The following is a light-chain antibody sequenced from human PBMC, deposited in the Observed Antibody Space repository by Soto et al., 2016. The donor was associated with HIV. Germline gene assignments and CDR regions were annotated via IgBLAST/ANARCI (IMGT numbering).Light chain of an antibody. CDR2: GKN. J-gene: IGLJ2*01. CDR3: NSRDSSGNVV. Sequence: SSDLTQDPAVSVALGQTARITCQGDSLRSYYASWYQQKPGQAPVLVIYGKNNRPSGIPDRFSGSSSGNTASLTITGAQAEDEADYYCNSRDSSGNVVFGGGTNLTVL. V-gene: IGLV3-19*01. CDR1: SLRSYY.